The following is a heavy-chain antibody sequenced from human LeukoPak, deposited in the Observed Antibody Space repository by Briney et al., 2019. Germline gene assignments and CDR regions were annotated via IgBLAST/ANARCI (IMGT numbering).Heavy chain of an antibody. CDR1: GYTFTSYT. J-gene: IGHJ6*02. CDR2: ISANNGNT. D-gene: IGHD1-26*01. CDR3: AREEESGSYHGRGDYYYGMDV. Sequence: ASVKVSCKASGYTFTSYTISWVRQAPGQGLEWMGRISANNGNTNYVQKLQGRVTMTTDTSTSKAYMELRSLRSDDTAVYYCAREEESGSYHGRGDYYYGMDVWGQGTTVTVSS. V-gene: IGHV1-18*01.